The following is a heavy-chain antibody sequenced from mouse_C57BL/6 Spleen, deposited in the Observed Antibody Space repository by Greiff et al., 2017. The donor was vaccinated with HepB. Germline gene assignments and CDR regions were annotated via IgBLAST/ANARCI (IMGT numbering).Heavy chain of an antibody. V-gene: IGHV1-42*01. D-gene: IGHD1-1*01. Sequence: EVQLQESGPELVKPGASVKISCKASGYSFTGYYMNWVKQSPEKSLEWIGEINPSTGGTTYNQKFKAKATLTVDKSSSTAYMQLKSLTSEDSAVYYCARVLRWGYFDYWGQGTTLTVSS. CDR2: INPSTGGT. CDR1: GYSFTGYY. J-gene: IGHJ2*01. CDR3: ARVLRWGYFDY.